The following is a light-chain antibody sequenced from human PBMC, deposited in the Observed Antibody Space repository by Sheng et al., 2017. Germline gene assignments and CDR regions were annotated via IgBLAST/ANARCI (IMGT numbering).Light chain of an antibody. V-gene: IGLV4-69*01. CDR1: SGHSSYA. CDR2: INNDGSH. CDR3: QTWDTGIQV. Sequence: QLVVTQSSSASASLGASVKITCTLSSGHSSYAIAWHQQHPEKSHRFLMKINNDGSHTKGDGIPDRFSGSSSGSERSLIISSLQSEDEADYYCQTWDTGIQVFGGGTKLTVL. J-gene: IGLJ2*01.